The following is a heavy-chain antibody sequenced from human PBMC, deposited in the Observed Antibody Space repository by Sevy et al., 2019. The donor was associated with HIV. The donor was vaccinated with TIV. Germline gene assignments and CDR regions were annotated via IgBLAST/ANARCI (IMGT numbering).Heavy chain of an antibody. D-gene: IGHD2-21*02. CDR2: ISYDGRNK. Sequence: GGSLRLSCTASGFTLSSYALLWVRQAPGKGLEWVSLISYDGRNKYYSHSVKGRFAISRDESKTTLFLQMQSLRTEDTAIYDCARVGVSYWTDDCYHRFDYWGRGTLVTVSS. CDR1: GFTLSSYA. CDR3: ARVGVSYWTDDCYHRFDY. J-gene: IGHJ4*02. V-gene: IGHV3-30*09.